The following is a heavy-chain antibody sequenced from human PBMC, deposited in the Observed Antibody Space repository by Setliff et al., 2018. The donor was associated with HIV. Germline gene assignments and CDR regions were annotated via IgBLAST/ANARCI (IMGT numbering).Heavy chain of an antibody. Sequence: SETLSLTCAVSGGSISSGGYSWSWIRQPPGKGLEWIGYIFHSGSTYYNPSLKSRVTISVDRSKNQFSLNVTSVTAADTAVYYCARDYTNAFDIWGQGTMVTVSS. V-gene: IGHV4-30-2*01. CDR2: IFHSGST. CDR3: ARDYTNAFDI. D-gene: IGHD3-16*01. J-gene: IGHJ3*02. CDR1: GGSISSGGYS.